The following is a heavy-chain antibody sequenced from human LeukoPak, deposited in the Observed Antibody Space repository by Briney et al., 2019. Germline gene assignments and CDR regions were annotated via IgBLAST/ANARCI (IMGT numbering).Heavy chain of an antibody. Sequence: SETLSLTCTVSGGSISSYYWSWIRQPPGKGLEWIGYIYYSGSTNYNPSLKSRVTISVDTSKNQFSLKLSFVTAADTAVYYCARVVSRYFYFDYWGQGTLVTVSS. CDR1: GGSISSYY. V-gene: IGHV4-59*01. J-gene: IGHJ4*02. CDR3: ARVVSRYFYFDY. D-gene: IGHD2-8*01. CDR2: IYYSGST.